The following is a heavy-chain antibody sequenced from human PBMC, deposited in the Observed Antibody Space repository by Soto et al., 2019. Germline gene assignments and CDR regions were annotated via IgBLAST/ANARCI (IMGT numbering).Heavy chain of an antibody. Sequence: QLQLQESGPGLVKPSETLSLTCTVSGGSISSSSYYWGWIRQPPGKGLEWIGSIYYSGSTYYNPSLKSRVTISVDTSKNQFSLKLSSVTAADTAVYYCARHDIQLWSFFDYWGQGTLVTVSS. V-gene: IGHV4-39*01. CDR3: ARHDIQLWSFFDY. D-gene: IGHD5-18*01. J-gene: IGHJ4*02. CDR2: IYYSGST. CDR1: GGSISSSSYY.